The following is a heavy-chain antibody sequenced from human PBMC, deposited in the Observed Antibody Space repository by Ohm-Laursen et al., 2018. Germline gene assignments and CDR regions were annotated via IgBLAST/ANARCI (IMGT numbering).Heavy chain of an antibody. CDR2: TSGSGDSS. CDR1: GFTFSGYA. V-gene: IGHV3-23*01. D-gene: IGHD2-15*01. Sequence: SLRLSCTASGFTFSGYAMSWVRQAPGKGLEWVSGTSGSGDSSDYADSVKGRFTISRDNAKDMLYLQMNGLRVEDTAVYYCARGPPFYCTGGSCYSHYFHYWGQGTLVTASS. J-gene: IGHJ4*02. CDR3: ARGPPFYCTGGSCYSHYFHY.